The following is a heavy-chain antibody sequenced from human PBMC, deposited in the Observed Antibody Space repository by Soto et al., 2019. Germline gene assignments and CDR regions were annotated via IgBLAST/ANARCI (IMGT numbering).Heavy chain of an antibody. D-gene: IGHD3-3*01. CDR3: ATIFGVVTPTG. CDR2: ISYDGSNK. V-gene: IGHV3-30-3*01. Sequence: GGSLRLSCAASGFTFSSYAMHWVRQAPGKGLEWVAVISYDGSNKYYADSVKGRFTISRDNSKNTLYLQMNSLRAEDTAVYYCATIFGVVTPTGWGQGTLVTVSS. CDR1: GFTFSSYA. J-gene: IGHJ4*02.